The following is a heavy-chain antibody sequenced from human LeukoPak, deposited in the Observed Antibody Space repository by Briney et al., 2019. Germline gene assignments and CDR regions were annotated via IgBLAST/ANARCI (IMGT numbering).Heavy chain of an antibody. V-gene: IGHV4-39*07. Sequence: SETLSLTCTVSGGSISSYYWGWIRQPPGKGLEWIGSIYYGGSTYYNPSLQSRVTISVDASKNQFSLKVSSVTAADTAVYYCARDTHMDVWGKGTTVTVSS. CDR1: GGSISSYY. J-gene: IGHJ6*03. CDR3: ARDTHMDV. CDR2: IYYGGST.